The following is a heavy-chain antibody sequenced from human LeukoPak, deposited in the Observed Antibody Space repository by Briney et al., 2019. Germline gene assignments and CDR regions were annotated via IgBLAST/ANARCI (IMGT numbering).Heavy chain of an antibody. V-gene: IGHV6-1*01. CDR1: GDSVSTNSAA. CDR3: AREGGGRYTNWYFDL. CDR2: TYYRSRWCN. D-gene: IGHD1-26*01. J-gene: IGHJ2*01. Sequence: SQTLSLTCAISGDSVSTNSAAWNWIRQSPSRGLEWLGRTYYRSRWCNDYAVSVKSRITVNPDTSKNQFSLQLNSVTPEDAAVYYCAREGGGRYTNWYFDLWGRGALVTVSS.